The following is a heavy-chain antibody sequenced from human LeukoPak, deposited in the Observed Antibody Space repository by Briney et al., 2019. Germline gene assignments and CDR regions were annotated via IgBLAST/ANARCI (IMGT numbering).Heavy chain of an antibody. Sequence: SETLSLTCTVSGGSISRYYWSWIRQHPGKGLEWIGYIYYSGSTYHNPSLKSRVTISVDTSKNQFSLKLSSVTAADTAVYYCARGQDRSGSFDYWGQGTLVTVSS. CDR3: ARGQDRSGSFDY. CDR1: GGSISRYY. V-gene: IGHV4-59*06. J-gene: IGHJ4*02. D-gene: IGHD3-10*01. CDR2: IYYSGST.